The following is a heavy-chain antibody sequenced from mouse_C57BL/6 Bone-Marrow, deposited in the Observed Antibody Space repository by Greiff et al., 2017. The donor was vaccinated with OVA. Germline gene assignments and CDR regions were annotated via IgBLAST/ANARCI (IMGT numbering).Heavy chain of an antibody. Sequence: QVQLQQPGAELVMPGASVKLSCKASGYTFTSYWMHWVKQRPGQGLEWIGEIHPSDSYTNSNQKFKGKSTLTEDKSASTAYMRLSSLASEDSAVYYCARRGTTVVADYWGQGTTLTVSS. CDR2: IHPSDSYT. CDR1: GYTFTSYW. V-gene: IGHV1-69*01. D-gene: IGHD1-1*01. CDR3: ARRGTTVVADY. J-gene: IGHJ2*01.